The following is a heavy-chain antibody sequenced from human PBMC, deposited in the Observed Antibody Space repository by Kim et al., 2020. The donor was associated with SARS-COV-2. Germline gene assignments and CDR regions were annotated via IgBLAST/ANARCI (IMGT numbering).Heavy chain of an antibody. V-gene: IGHV3-74*01. CDR3: VLNMVGTTAY. CDR2: INSDGSAT. D-gene: IGHD1-26*01. J-gene: IGHJ4*02. CDR1: GFTFSDYW. Sequence: GGSLRLSCAASGFTFSDYWMHWVRQAPGKGLVWVSRINSDGSATTYADSVKGRFTISRDNAKNTLSLQMNSLRAEDTAVYYYVLNMVGTTAYWGQGALVTVSS.